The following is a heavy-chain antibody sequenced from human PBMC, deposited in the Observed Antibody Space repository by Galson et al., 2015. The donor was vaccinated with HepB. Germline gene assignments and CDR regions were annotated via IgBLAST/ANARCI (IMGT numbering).Heavy chain of an antibody. J-gene: IGHJ6*02. D-gene: IGHD4-17*01. CDR2: ISYDGSNK. V-gene: IGHV3-30*04. CDR1: GFTLSTYT. Sequence: SLRLSCAASGFTLSTYTMHWVRQAPGKGLEWVALISYDGSNKYYADSVEGRFTISRDNSKNTLYLQMNSLRAEDTAVYYCASPYGDYSGRYNYYSGMDVWGQGTLVTVSS. CDR3: ASPYGDYSGRYNYYSGMDV.